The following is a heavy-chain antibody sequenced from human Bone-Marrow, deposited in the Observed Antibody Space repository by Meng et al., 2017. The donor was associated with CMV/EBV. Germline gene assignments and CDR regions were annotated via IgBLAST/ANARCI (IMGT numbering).Heavy chain of an antibody. Sequence: SLKISCAASGFTFDDYAMHWVRQAPGKGLEWVSGISWNSGSIGYADSVKGRFTISRDNAKNSLYLQMNSLRAEDTAVYYCARDQLLYFDHWGQGTLVTVSS. J-gene: IGHJ4*02. CDR1: GFTFDDYA. CDR2: ISWNSGSI. D-gene: IGHD2-2*01. CDR3: ARDQLLYFDH. V-gene: IGHV3-9*01.